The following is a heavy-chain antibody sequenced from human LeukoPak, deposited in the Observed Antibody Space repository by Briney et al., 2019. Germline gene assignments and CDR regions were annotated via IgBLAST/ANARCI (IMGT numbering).Heavy chain of an antibody. Sequence: GGSLRLSCTAPGITFSNYAMHWVRQAPGEGLEWVTVISNDGSVKYYADSVKGRFTISRDNSKNTLYLQMNSLRAEDTAVYFCAKVGGSGTSYYYFGMDVWGQGTTVTVSS. CDR1: GITFSNYA. D-gene: IGHD3-10*01. CDR3: AKVGGSGTSYYYFGMDV. J-gene: IGHJ6*02. V-gene: IGHV3-30*04. CDR2: ISNDGSVK.